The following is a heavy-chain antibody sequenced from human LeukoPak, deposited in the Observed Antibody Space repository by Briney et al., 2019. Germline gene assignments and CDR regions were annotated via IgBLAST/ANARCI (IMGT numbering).Heavy chain of an antibody. CDR1: GYTFTGYY. CDR2: INPNSGGT. J-gene: IGHJ4*02. V-gene: IGHV1-2*02. CDR3: ARATADYYDSSGYLDY. Sequence: GASVKVSCKASGYTFTGYYMHWVRQAPGQGLEGMGWINPNSGGTNYAQKFQGRVTMTRDTSISTAYMELSRLRSDDTAVYYCARATADYYDSSGYLDYWGQGTLVTVSS. D-gene: IGHD3-22*01.